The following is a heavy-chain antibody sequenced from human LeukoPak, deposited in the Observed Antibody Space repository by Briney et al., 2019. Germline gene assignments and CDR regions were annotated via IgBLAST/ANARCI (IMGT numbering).Heavy chain of an antibody. D-gene: IGHD5-24*01. CDR1: GFTFSSYA. J-gene: IGHJ4*02. CDR3: ARSPRDGYNSYFDY. V-gene: IGHV3-30-3*01. Sequence: GRSLRLSCAASGFTFSSYAMHWVRQAPGKGLEWVAVISYDGSNKYYADSVKGRFTISRDNSKDTLDLQMNSLRAEDTAVYYCARSPRDGYNSYFDYWGQGTLVTVSS. CDR2: ISYDGSNK.